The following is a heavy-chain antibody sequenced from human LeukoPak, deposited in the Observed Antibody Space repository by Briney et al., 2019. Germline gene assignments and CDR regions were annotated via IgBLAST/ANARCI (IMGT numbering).Heavy chain of an antibody. CDR1: GCRFTSYW. D-gene: IGHD3-16*01. CDR2: IYPGDSDT. Sequence: GESLQISFKGSGCRFTSYWIGWVRPMPGKGLEGMGIIYPGDSDTRYSPSFQGQVTISADKSISTAYLQWSSLKASDTAMDYCARQGGGKFDPWGQGTLVTVSS. CDR3: ARQGGGKFDP. J-gene: IGHJ5*02. V-gene: IGHV5-51*01.